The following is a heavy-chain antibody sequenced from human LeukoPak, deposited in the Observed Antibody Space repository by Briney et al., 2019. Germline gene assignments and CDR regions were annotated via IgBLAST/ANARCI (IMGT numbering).Heavy chain of an antibody. D-gene: IGHD3-10*01. V-gene: IGHV4-4*02. CDR2: IYHGGST. CDR3: ARGTGGYGSVSFDY. Sequence: SETLSLTCTVSGGSISSSKWWSWVRQPPGKGLEWIGEIYHGGSTNFNPSLKSRVTISVDKSKNQFSLKLSSVTAADTAVYYCARGTGGYGSVSFDYWGQGTLVTVSS. CDR1: GGSISSSKW. J-gene: IGHJ4*02.